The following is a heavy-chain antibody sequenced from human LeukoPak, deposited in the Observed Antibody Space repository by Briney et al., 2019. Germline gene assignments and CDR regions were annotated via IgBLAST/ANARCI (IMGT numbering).Heavy chain of an antibody. Sequence: PSETLSLTCGVFGVSINDYYWSWLRQSPGKGVEWIGEISHTEGTRYNPSLESRVTMSVGTSENQLSLKLIFVTAADTAVHYCARIRCGHSGSVCYNHWGLGTLVTVSS. D-gene: IGHD3-9*01. J-gene: IGHJ1*01. V-gene: IGHV4-34*01. CDR3: ARIRCGHSGSVCYNH. CDR1: GVSINDYY. CDR2: ISHTEGT.